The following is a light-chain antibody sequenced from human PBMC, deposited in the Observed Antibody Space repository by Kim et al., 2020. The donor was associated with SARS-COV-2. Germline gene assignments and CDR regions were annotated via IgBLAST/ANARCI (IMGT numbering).Light chain of an antibody. CDR3: QSGRL. J-gene: IGLJ2*01. CDR2: EDK. Sequence: ESPGKAVTVTRTLSSGRIASNFVQWYKQRPGSAPTSVIYEDKQIPSWVPGRFSGSIDDSANSASLTNSGLKTEDEADYYSQSGRLFGGGTQLTVL. V-gene: IGLV6-57*03. CDR1: SGRIASNF.